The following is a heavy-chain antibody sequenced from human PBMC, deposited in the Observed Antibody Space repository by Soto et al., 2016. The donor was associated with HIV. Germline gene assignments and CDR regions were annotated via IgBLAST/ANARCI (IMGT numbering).Heavy chain of an antibody. CDR2: IYYSGST. J-gene: IGHJ4*02. Sequence: QLQLQESGPGLVKPSETLSLTCTVSGGSISSSSYYWGWIRQPPGKGLEWIGSIYYSGSTYYKPSLKSRVTISADTSKNQFSLKLSSVTAADTTLYYCARQHLEQESFDYWARDSWSPSPQ. CDR1: GGSISSSSYY. CDR3: ARQHLEQESFDY. D-gene: IGHD1-1*01. V-gene: IGHV4-39*01.